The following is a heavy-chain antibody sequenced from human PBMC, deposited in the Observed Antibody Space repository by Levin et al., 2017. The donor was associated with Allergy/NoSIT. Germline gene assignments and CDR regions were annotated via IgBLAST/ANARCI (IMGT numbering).Heavy chain of an antibody. CDR3: ARVGHDCSGNNCYLRH. Sequence: PGGSLRLSCAASGFIFSDYYMTWIRQAPGKGLEWVSYISSSGSSMYYADSVKGRFTVSRDNTNNSLNLQMNSLRAEDTAVYYCARVGHDCSGNNCYLRHWGQGTLVTVSS. J-gene: IGHJ4*02. D-gene: IGHD2-15*01. CDR1: GFIFSDYY. V-gene: IGHV3-11*01. CDR2: ISSSGSSM.